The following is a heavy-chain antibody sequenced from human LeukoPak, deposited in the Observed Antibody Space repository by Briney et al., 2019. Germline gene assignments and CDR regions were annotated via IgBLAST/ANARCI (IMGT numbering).Heavy chain of an antibody. V-gene: IGHV3-21*01. CDR1: GLTFSDYS. CDR2: ISSSSSNI. Sequence: GGSLRLSCAASGLTFSDYSMNWVRQAPGKGLEWVSSISSSSSNIYYADSVKGRFTISRDNAKNSLYLEMNSLRAEDTAVYYCARACARTNCYTEDWGQGTLVTVSS. CDR3: ARACARTNCYTED. J-gene: IGHJ4*02. D-gene: IGHD2-2*01.